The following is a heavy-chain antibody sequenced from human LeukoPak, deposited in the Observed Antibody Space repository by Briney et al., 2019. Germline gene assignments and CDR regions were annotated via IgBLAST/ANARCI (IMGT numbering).Heavy chain of an antibody. J-gene: IGHJ6*02. V-gene: IGHV3-53*01. CDR1: GFTVSSNY. Sequence: GGSLRLSCAASGFTVSSNYMSWVRQAPGKGLEWVSVIYSGGSTYYADSVKGRFTVSRDNSKNTPYLQMNSLRAEDTAVYYCARISSSSWDYYYYGMDVWGQGTTVTVSS. CDR3: ARISSSSWDYYYYGMDV. CDR2: IYSGGST. D-gene: IGHD6-13*01.